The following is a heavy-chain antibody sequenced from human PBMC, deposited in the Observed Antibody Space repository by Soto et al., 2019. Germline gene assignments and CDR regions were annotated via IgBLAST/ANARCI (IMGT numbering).Heavy chain of an antibody. J-gene: IGHJ6*03. Sequence: EVQLVESGGGLVQPGGSQRLSCAASGFTFSSYWMHWVRQAPGKGLVWVSRINSDGSTTNYADSVKGRFTISRDIAKNALCLQMNRLRAEDTAVYYCARSAYGDYFYYYYMDVWGKGTTVTVSS. CDR1: GFTFSSYW. CDR3: ARSAYGDYFYYYYMDV. D-gene: IGHD4-17*01. V-gene: IGHV3-74*01. CDR2: INSDGSTT.